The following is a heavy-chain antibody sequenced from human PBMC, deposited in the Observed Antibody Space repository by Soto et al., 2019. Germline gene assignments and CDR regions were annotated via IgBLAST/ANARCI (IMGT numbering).Heavy chain of an antibody. V-gene: IGHV3-23*01. Sequence: EVQLLESGGGLVQPGGSLRLSCTASGFTFSSYAMSWVRQAPGKGLEWVSAISGSGGSTYYADSVKGLFTISRDNSKNTLYLQMNRLRAEDTAVYYCAKEGALTVITDYWGQGTLVTVSS. D-gene: IGHD2-8*01. CDR3: AKEGALTVITDY. J-gene: IGHJ4*02. CDR2: ISGSGGST. CDR1: GFTFSSYA.